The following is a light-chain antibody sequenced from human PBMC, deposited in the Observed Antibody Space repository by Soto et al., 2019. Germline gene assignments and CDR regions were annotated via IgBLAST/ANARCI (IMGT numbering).Light chain of an antibody. Sequence: TVLTQSPGTLSLSPGERATLSCRASQNVSSNLLVWYQQHPGQAPRLLIYGASSRATGIPDRFSGSGSGTEFTLIISSLQSEDVALYYCQQYSNWPPAITFGQGTRLEIK. J-gene: IGKJ5*01. V-gene: IGKV3-20*01. CDR3: QQYSNWPPAIT. CDR1: QNVSSNL. CDR2: GAS.